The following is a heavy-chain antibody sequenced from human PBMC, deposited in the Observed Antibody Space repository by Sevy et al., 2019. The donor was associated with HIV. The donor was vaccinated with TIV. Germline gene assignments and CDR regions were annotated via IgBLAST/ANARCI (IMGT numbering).Heavy chain of an antibody. V-gene: IGHV3-7*01. CDR2: IKQDGSEK. CDR1: GFTFSSYW. D-gene: IGHD3-9*01. CDR3: ARGSPSYYDILTGYMY. J-gene: IGHJ4*02. Sequence: GGSLRLSCAASGFTFSSYWMSWVRQAPGKGLEWVANIKQDGSEKYYVDSVKGRFTISRDNAKNSLSLQMNGLRAEDTAVYYCARGSPSYYDILTGYMYWGQGTLVTVSS.